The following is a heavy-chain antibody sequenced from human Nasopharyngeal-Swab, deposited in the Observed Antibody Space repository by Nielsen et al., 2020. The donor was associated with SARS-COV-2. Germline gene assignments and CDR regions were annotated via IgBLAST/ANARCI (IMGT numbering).Heavy chain of an antibody. CDR1: GFTFDDYA. D-gene: IGHD6-6*01. CDR2: ISGDGGST. J-gene: IGHJ6*02. V-gene: IGHV3-43*02. CDR3: AKGISSSGYYGMDV. Sequence: GESLKISCAASGFTFDDYAMHWVRQAPGKGLEWVSLISGDGGSTYYTDSVKGRFTISRDNSKNSLYLQMNSLRTEDTALYYCAKGISSSGYYGMDVWGQGTTVTVSS.